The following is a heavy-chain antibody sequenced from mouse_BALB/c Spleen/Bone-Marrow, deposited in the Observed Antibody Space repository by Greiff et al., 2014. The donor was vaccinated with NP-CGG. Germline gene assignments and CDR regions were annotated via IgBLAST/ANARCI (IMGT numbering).Heavy chain of an antibody. CDR3: ARVAGTPYTMDY. D-gene: IGHD4-1*01. Sequence: VQLQQSGPDLVKPSQSLSLTCTVTGYSITSYYSWHWIRQFPGNKLEWMGYIHYSGTTVYNPSLKSRISITRDTSNNQFFLQLNSVTTEDTATDYCARVAGTPYTMDYWGQGTSVTVSS. CDR1: GYSITSYYS. CDR2: IHYSGTT. V-gene: IGHV3-1*02. J-gene: IGHJ4*01.